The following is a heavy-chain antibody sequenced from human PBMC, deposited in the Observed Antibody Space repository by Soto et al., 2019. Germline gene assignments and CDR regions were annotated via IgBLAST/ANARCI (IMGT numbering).Heavy chain of an antibody. CDR1: GYTFTSYG. J-gene: IGHJ6*02. CDR2: ISAYNGNT. CDR3: ARADPYGSGSYYHPPFYYYYGMAV. V-gene: IGHV1-18*04. Sequence: ASVKVSCKASGYTFTSYGISWVRQAPGQGLEWMGWISAYNGNTNYAQKLQGRVTMTTDTSTSTAYMELRSLRSDDTAVYYCARADPYGSGSYYHPPFYYYYGMAVWGQGTTVTVSS. D-gene: IGHD3-10*01.